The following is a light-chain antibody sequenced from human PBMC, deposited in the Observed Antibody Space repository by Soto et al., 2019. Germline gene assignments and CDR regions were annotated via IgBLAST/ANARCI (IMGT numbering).Light chain of an antibody. CDR2: GAS. V-gene: IGKV1-27*01. Sequence: DIQMTQSPSSLSASVGDTVTITCRASQDIINHLAWYQQRPGKVPNLLIYGASTLHSGVPSRFRGSGSGTHFNLTISSLQPEDVATYYCQNYHLALCTFGQGTRLEIK. CDR1: QDIINH. J-gene: IGKJ5*01. CDR3: QNYHLALCT.